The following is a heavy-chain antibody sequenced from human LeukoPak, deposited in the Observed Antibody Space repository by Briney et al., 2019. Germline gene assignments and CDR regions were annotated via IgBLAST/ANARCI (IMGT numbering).Heavy chain of an antibody. CDR1: GGSISSTISY. J-gene: IGHJ1*01. D-gene: IGHD3-22*01. V-gene: IGHV4-39*07. CDR3: ARLYESSGWYFQH. CDR2: IYYSGST. Sequence: MPSETLSLTCTVSGGSISSTISYWGWIRQPPGKGLEWIGSIYYSGSTYYNPSLKSRVTISVDTSKNQFSLKMSSVTAADTAVYYCARLYESSGWYFQHWGQGTLVTVSS.